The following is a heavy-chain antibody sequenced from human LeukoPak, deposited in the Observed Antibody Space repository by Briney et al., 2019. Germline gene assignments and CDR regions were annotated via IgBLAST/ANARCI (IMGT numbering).Heavy chain of an antibody. D-gene: IGHD6-19*01. J-gene: IGHJ4*02. V-gene: IGHV1-18*01. CDR2: ISPYNGDT. CDR1: GYTFTTYG. CDR3: ARDGAVAAVFDY. Sequence: GAAVKVSCKASGYTFTTYGVTWVRQAPGQGLEWMGWISPYNGDTNYAQNLQGRVTLTTDTSTSTAYMELRSLRSDDTAVYYCARDGAVAAVFDYWGPGTLVTVSS.